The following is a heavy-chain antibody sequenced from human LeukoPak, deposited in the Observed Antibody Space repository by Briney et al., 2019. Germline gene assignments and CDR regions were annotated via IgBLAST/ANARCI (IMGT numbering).Heavy chain of an antibody. Sequence: GESLKISCKGSGYSFSNYWIGWVRQMPGKGLEWMGTIYPGDSDTRYSPSFQGQVTFSVDKSITTAYVQWNSLKASDTAIYYCARRWVTVDAYDVWGQGTMVTVSS. CDR1: GYSFSNYW. CDR3: ARRWVTVDAYDV. J-gene: IGHJ3*01. D-gene: IGHD1-26*01. CDR2: IYPGDSDT. V-gene: IGHV5-51*01.